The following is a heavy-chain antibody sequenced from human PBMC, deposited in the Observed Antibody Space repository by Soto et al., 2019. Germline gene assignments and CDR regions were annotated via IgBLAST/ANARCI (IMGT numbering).Heavy chain of an antibody. Sequence: PGGSLRLSCAASGFTFSSYEMNWVRQAPGKGLEWVSYISSSGSTIYYADSVKGRFTISRDNAKNSLYLQMNSLRAEDTAVYYCSRDDIVVVTADLYYYYYYRMAVWGRGTTVTVSS. CDR1: GFTFSSYE. CDR3: SRDDIVVVTADLYYYYYYRMAV. CDR2: ISSSGSTI. D-gene: IGHD2-2*01. J-gene: IGHJ6*02. V-gene: IGHV3-48*03.